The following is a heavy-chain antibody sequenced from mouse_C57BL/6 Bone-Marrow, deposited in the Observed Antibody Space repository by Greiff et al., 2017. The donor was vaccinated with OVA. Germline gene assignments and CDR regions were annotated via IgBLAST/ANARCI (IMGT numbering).Heavy chain of an antibody. Sequence: QVQLQQPGAELVMPGASVKLSCKASGYTFTSYWMHWVKQRPGQGLEWIGEIDPSDSYTNYNQKFKGKSTWTVDKSSSTAYMQLSSLTSEDSAVYYCARGGWFAYWGQGTLVTVSA. CDR3: ARGGWFAY. CDR1: GYTFTSYW. J-gene: IGHJ3*01. V-gene: IGHV1-69*01. CDR2: IDPSDSYT.